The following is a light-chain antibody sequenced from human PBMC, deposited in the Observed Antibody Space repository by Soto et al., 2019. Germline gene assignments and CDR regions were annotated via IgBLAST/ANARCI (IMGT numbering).Light chain of an antibody. CDR1: QSVSSN. J-gene: IGKJ1*01. CDR3: QQYNNWPPVWT. CDR2: GAS. V-gene: IGKV3-15*01. Sequence: EIVLTQSPGTLSVSPGERATLSCRASQSVSSNLAWYHQKPGQAPRLLIYGASTRATGIPARFSGSGSGTEFTLTISSLQSEDFAVYYCQQYNNWPPVWTFGQGTKVDIK.